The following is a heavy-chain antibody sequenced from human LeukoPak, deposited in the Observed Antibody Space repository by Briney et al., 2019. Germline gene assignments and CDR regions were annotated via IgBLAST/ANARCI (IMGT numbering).Heavy chain of an antibody. Sequence: GGSLRLSCAASGFTLSSYWMSWVRQAPGKGLEWVANIKQDGSEKYYVDSVKGRFTISRDNAKNSLYLQMNSLRAEDTAVYYCARGGRGEIAYWGQGTLVTVSS. CDR3: ARGGRGEIAY. V-gene: IGHV3-7*03. D-gene: IGHD3-10*01. CDR1: GFTLSSYW. J-gene: IGHJ4*02. CDR2: IKQDGSEK.